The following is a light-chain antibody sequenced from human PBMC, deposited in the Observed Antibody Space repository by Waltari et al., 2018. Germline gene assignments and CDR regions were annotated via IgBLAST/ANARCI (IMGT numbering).Light chain of an antibody. CDR1: PSIGSP. CDR3: QQCNSYLLT. CDR2: EAS. J-gene: IGKJ4*01. Sequence: DIQMTQSPSTLSASVGDRVTITCRASPSIGSPLAGYQQKPGKAPKVVIYEASSLESGVPSRFSGSGSGTEFTLTISSLQPDDFATYYCQQCNSYLLTFGGGTKVEIK. V-gene: IGKV1-5*03.